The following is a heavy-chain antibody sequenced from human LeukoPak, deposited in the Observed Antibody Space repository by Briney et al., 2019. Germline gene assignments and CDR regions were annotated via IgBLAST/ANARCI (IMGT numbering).Heavy chain of an antibody. Sequence: GGSLRLSCAASGFTFSSYAMHWVRQAPGKGLEWVAVISYDGSNKYYADSVKGRFTISRDNSKNTLYLQMNSLRAEDTAIYYCAKGEGSDSASRNWGQGTLVTVSS. CDR1: GFTFSSYA. D-gene: IGHD2-2*01. J-gene: IGHJ4*02. CDR3: AKGEGSDSASRN. CDR2: ISYDGSNK. V-gene: IGHV3-30-3*01.